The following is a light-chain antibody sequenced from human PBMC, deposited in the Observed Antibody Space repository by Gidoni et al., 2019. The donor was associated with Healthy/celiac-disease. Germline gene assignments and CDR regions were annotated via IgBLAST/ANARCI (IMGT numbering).Light chain of an antibody. Sequence: QTALTQPRSVSGSPGQSVTISCTGTSSDFGGYNYVTWYQQHPGKAPKLMIYDVSKRPSGVPDRFSGSKSGNTDSLTISGLQAEDEADYYCCSYAGSYTYVFGTGTKVTVL. CDR1: SSDFGGYNY. CDR2: DVS. J-gene: IGLJ1*01. V-gene: IGLV2-11*01. CDR3: CSYAGSYTYV.